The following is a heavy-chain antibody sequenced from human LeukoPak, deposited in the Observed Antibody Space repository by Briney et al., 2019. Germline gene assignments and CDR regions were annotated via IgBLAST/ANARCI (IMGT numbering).Heavy chain of an antibody. CDR3: VRGSGWFFGF. V-gene: IGHV3-7*01. CDR2: IDQHGRDK. CDR1: ASTFSGNW. Sequence: GGSLRLSCAASASTFSGNWMHWVRQALGKGPEWVASIDQHGRDKYFLDSVKGRFTISRDNSKSSLYLQMNSLRAEDTAVYYCVRGSGWFFGFWGQGSLVTVSS. D-gene: IGHD6-19*01. J-gene: IGHJ4*02.